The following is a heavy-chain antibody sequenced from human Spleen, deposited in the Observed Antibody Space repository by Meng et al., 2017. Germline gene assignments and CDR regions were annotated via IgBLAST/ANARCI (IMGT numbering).Heavy chain of an antibody. J-gene: IGHJ5*02. Sequence: QVQLQESGPGLVKPSGTLSLTCAISGGSISSNNWWSWVRQAPGKGLEWIGSIYYSGNTYYNPSLRSRVTISVDTSKNQFSLKLSSVTAADTAVYYCARHGNIVVVPAARGFDPWGQGTLVTVSS. CDR3: ARHGNIVVVPAARGFDP. D-gene: IGHD2-2*01. CDR1: GGSISSNNW. CDR2: IYYSGNT. V-gene: IGHV4-4*02.